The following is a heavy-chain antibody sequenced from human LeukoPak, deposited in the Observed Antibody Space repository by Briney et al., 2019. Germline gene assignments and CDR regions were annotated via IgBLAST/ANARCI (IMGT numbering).Heavy chain of an antibody. J-gene: IGHJ4*02. D-gene: IGHD5-12*01. CDR1: GLTFSDAW. Sequence: GGSLRLSCVLSGLTFSDAWMSWVRQAPGKGLEWVGRIRNDRITDYAAPVQGRFSISRDNSKNTFYLQMNSLRTEDTGMYFWPWMATIFTVDYWGQGTLVTVSS. CDR2: IRNDRIT. V-gene: IGHV3-15*01. CDR3: PWMATIFTVDY.